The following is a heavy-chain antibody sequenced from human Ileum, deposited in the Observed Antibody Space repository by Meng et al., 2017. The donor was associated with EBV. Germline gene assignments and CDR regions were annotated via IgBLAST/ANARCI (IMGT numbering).Heavy chain of an antibody. V-gene: IGHV4-39*06. CDR2: IYYSGST. CDR1: GGSISSSSYY. D-gene: IGHD3-22*01. Sequence: RLPLRESGPGLVKPSDTLSRTCTVAGGSISSSSYYWGWIRQHPGKGLEWIGSIYYSGSTYYNPSLKSRVTISVDTSQNQFSLKLSSVTAADTAVYYCARDYYYDSSPTPDYWGQGTLVTVSS. CDR3: ARDYYYDSSPTPDY. J-gene: IGHJ4*02.